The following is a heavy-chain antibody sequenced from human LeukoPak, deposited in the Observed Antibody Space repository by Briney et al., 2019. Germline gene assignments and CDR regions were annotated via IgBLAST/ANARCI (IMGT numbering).Heavy chain of an antibody. J-gene: IGHJ4*02. V-gene: IGHV3-15*01. Sequence: KPGGSLRLSCAASGFTFSNAWMSWVRQAPGKGLEWVGRIKSKTDGGTTDYAAPVKGRFTISGDDSKNTLYLQMNSLKTEDTAVYYCTTDPVGEQWNILDYWGQGTLVTVSS. CDR2: IKSKTDGGTT. CDR1: GFTFSNAW. D-gene: IGHD6-19*01. CDR3: TTDPVGEQWNILDY.